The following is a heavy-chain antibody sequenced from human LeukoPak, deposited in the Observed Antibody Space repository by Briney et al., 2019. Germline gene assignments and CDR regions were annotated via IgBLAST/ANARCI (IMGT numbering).Heavy chain of an antibody. Sequence: SETLSLTCTVSGGSTSSGDYYWSWIRQPPGKGLEWIGYIYYSGSTYYNPSLKSRLTTSVDTSKNQFSLKLSSVTAADTAVYYCARRVVGQPDAFDIWGQGTMVTVSS. CDR2: IYYSGST. D-gene: IGHD2-2*01. J-gene: IGHJ3*02. CDR3: ARRVVGQPDAFDI. CDR1: GGSTSSGDYY. V-gene: IGHV4-30-4*01.